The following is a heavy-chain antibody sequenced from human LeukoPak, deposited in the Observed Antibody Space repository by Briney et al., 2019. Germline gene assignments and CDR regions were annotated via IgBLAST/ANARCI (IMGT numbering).Heavy chain of an antibody. CDR1: GFSVNNNY. Sequence: GGSLRLSCAASGFSVNNNYLSWVRQAPGKGLEWVSSIYSSGATYYAESVKGRFSISRDSSKNTFDLQMNTLRTEDTAVYYCAKDGVGATWFGYWGQGALVTVSS. D-gene: IGHD1-26*01. CDR2: IYSSGAT. J-gene: IGHJ4*02. CDR3: AKDGVGATWFGY. V-gene: IGHV3-66*03.